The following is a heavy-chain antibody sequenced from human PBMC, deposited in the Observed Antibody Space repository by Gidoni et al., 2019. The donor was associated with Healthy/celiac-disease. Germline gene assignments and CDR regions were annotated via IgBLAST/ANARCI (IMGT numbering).Heavy chain of an antibody. CDR2: IYYSGST. V-gene: IGHV4-59*01. Sequence: QVQLQESGPGLVKPSETLSLTCTVSGGSISSYYWSWIRQPPGKGLEWIGYIYYSGSTNYNPSLKSRVTISVDTSKTQFSLTLSSVTAAAPAVYYCARWARRDGYNYDGWFDPWGQGTLVTVSS. CDR3: ARWARRDGYNYDGWFDP. J-gene: IGHJ5*02. CDR1: GGSISSYY. D-gene: IGHD5-12*01.